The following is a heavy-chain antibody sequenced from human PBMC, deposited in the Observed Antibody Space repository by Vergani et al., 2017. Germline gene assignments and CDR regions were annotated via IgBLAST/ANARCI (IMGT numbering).Heavy chain of an antibody. Sequence: EVQLVESGGGLVQPGGSLRLSCAASGFTFSSYSMNWVRQAPGKGLEWVSYISSSSSTIYYADSVKGRFTISRDNAKNSLYLQMNSLRAEDTAVYYCARGSGSYYTIGAFDIWGQGTMVTVSS. J-gene: IGHJ3*02. V-gene: IGHV3-48*01. CDR2: ISSSSSTI. CDR1: GFTFSSYS. CDR3: ARGSGSYYTIGAFDI. D-gene: IGHD1-26*01.